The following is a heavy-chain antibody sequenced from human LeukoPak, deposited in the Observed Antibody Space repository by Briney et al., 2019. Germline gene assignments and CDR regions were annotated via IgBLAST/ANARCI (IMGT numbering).Heavy chain of an antibody. Sequence: GASVKVSCKASGYTFTGYYMHWVRQDPGQGLEWMGWINPNSGGTNYAQKFQGRVTMTRDTSISTAYMELSRLRSDDTAVYYCARDLDENCGGDCYPDYWGQGTLVTVSS. CDR3: ARDLDENCGGDCYPDY. D-gene: IGHD2-21*02. CDR1: GYTFTGYY. J-gene: IGHJ4*02. CDR2: INPNSGGT. V-gene: IGHV1-2*02.